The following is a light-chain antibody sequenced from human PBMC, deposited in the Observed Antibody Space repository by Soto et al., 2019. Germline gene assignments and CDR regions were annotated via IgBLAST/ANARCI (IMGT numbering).Light chain of an antibody. CDR1: QSIDNW. Sequence: DIQMTQSPSTLSASVGDGVTITCRASQSIDNWLAWYQQKPGKAPKVLIYKASTLESGVPSRFSGSGSGTEFSLNISSLQPDDFATYYCQQYYTYWTCGQGTKVEIK. J-gene: IGKJ1*01. CDR2: KAS. V-gene: IGKV1-5*03. CDR3: QQYYTYWT.